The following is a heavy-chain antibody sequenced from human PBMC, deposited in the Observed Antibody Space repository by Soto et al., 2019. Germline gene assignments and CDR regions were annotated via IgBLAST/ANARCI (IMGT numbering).Heavy chain of an antibody. J-gene: IGHJ4*02. CDR2: IYYSGST. CDR3: ARGWSGSYEYYFDY. Sequence: ETLSLTCTVSGGSISSYYWSWIRQPPGKGLEWIGYIYYSGSTNYNPSLKSRVTISVDTSKNQFSLKLNSVTAADTAVYFCARGWSGSYEYYFDYWGQGALVTVSS. D-gene: IGHD1-26*01. V-gene: IGHV4-59*01. CDR1: GGSISSYY.